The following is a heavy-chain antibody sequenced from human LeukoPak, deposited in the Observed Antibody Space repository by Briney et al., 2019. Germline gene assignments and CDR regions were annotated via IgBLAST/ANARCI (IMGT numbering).Heavy chain of an antibody. Sequence: GGSLRLSCAASGFTFSSYAMSWVRQAPGKGLEWVPVIYSGGTTYYADSVKGRFTISRDNSKKTLYLQMNSLRAEDTAVYYCARERDYDYVWGSYRYTGDEYFQHWGQGTLVTVSS. J-gene: IGHJ1*01. CDR1: GFTFSSYA. D-gene: IGHD3-16*02. V-gene: IGHV3-66*01. CDR2: IYSGGTT. CDR3: ARERDYDYVWGSYRYTGDEYFQH.